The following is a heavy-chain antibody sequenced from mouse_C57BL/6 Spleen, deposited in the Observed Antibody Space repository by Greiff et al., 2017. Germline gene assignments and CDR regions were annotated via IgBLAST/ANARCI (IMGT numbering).Heavy chain of an antibody. Sequence: VMLVESGPELVKPGASVKISCKASGYAFSSSWMNWVKQRPGKGLEWIGRIYPGDGDTNYNGKFKGKATLTADKSSSTAYMQLSSLTSEDSAVYFCARWDSNYPMDYWGQGTSVTVSS. J-gene: IGHJ4*01. CDR1: GYAFSSSW. CDR2: IYPGDGDT. D-gene: IGHD2-5*01. CDR3: ARWDSNYPMDY. V-gene: IGHV1-82*01.